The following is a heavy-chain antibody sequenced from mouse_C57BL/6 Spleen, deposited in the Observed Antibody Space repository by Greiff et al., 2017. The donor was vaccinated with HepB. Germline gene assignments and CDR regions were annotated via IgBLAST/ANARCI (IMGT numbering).Heavy chain of an antibody. D-gene: IGHD1-1*01. CDR2: ISSGSSTI. J-gene: IGHJ3*01. V-gene: IGHV5-17*01. CDR3: ARPIITTPVATGFAY. Sequence: EVKLVESGGGLVKPGGSLKLSCAASGFTFSDYGMHWVRQAPEKGLEWVAYISSGSSTIYYADTVKGRFTISRDNAKNTLFLQMTSLRSEDTAMYYCARPIITTPVATGFAYWGQGTLVTVSA. CDR1: GFTFSDYG.